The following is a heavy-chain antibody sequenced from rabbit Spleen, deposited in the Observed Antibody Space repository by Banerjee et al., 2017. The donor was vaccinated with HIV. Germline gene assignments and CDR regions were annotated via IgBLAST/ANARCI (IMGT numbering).Heavy chain of an antibody. J-gene: IGHJ4*01. CDR3: ARGRAGYDDAVGDDFIWFFFNL. Sequence: QEQLVESGGGLVQPEGSLTLTCTASGFSLSSSYYMCWVRQAPGKGLEWIACIYGGSSGYTYYASWAKGRFTISSDNAQNTVDLQLNSLTAADTATYFCARGRAGYDDAVGDDFIWFFFNLWGPGTLVTVS. D-gene: IGHD6-1*01. V-gene: IGHV1S45*01. CDR2: IYGGSSGYT. CDR1: GFSLSSSYY.